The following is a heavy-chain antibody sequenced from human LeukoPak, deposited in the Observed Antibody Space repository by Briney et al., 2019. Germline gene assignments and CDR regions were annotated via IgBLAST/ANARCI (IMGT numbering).Heavy chain of an antibody. D-gene: IGHD3-9*01. J-gene: IGHJ5*02. V-gene: IGHV3-33*01. Sequence: GGSLRLSCAASGFTFSSYGLHWVRQAPGKGLQWVAVIWYDGSNIYYADSVKGRFTISRDNSKNTLYLQMNSLRVEDTAVYYCASALRYFDWLPQTWGQGTLVTVSS. CDR3: ASALRYFDWLPQT. CDR1: GFTFSSYG. CDR2: IWYDGSNI.